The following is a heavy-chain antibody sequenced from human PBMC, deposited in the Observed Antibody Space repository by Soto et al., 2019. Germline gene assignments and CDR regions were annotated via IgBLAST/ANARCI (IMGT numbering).Heavy chain of an antibody. V-gene: IGHV3-73*01. D-gene: IGHD3-3*01. CDR2: TRSKANSYAT. CDR3: TRHRPDLGSYYYYYYGMDV. J-gene: IGHJ6*02. CDR1: GFTFSGSA. Sequence: PGGSLRLSCAASGFTFSGSAMHWVRQASGKGLEWVGRTRSKANSYATAYAASVKGRFTISRDDSKNTAYLQMNSLKPEDTAVYYCTRHRPDLGSYYYYYYGMDVWGQGTPVTVSS.